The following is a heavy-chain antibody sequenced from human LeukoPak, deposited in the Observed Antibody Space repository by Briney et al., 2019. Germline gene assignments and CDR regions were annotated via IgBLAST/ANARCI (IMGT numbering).Heavy chain of an antibody. J-gene: IGHJ4*02. Sequence: SETLSLTCSVSGGSFSSYYWSWIRQPPGKGLEWIGYIYYSGGANYNPSLKSRVTISVDTSKNQFSLKLGSVTAADTAVYYCARATRYYFDYWGQGTLVTVSS. CDR3: ARATRYYFDY. V-gene: IGHV4-59*01. CDR1: GGSFSSYY. CDR2: IYYSGGA.